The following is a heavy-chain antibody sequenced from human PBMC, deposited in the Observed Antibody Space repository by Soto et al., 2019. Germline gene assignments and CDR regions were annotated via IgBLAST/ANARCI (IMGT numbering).Heavy chain of an antibody. J-gene: IGHJ4*02. V-gene: IGHV3-49*04. D-gene: IGHD4-17*01. CDR1: GFTFGDYP. CDR2: IAGKPHGGTT. Sequence: GVLRLSCTTSGFTFGDYPMTWVRQAPGKGLEWVGFIAGKPHGGTTEYAASVKGRFTISRDDSKSVAYLQLSSLKVEDTAVYYCSRELFGDYNYWGQGTLVTVSS. CDR3: SRELFGDYNY.